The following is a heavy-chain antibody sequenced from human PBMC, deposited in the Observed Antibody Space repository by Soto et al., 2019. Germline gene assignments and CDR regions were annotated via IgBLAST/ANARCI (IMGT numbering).Heavy chain of an antibody. V-gene: IGHV3-64*02. J-gene: IGHJ4*02. CDR2: ISSNGGST. CDR3: ARIRYCSSTSCYGPFDY. CDR1: GFPFSSYS. Sequence: PGGSLRLSCAASGFPFSSYSMHWVRQAPGKGLEYVSAISSNGGSTYYADSVKGRFTISRDNSKNTLYLQMGSLRAEDMAVYYCARIRYCSSTSCYGPFDYWGQGTLVTVSS. D-gene: IGHD2-2*01.